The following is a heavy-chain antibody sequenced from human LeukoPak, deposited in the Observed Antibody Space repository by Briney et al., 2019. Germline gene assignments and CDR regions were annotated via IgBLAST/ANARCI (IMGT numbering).Heavy chain of an antibody. V-gene: IGHV3-30*03. Sequence: GGPLTLSCAASGFTFSSYGMHWLRQAPRRGREGVAVISYDGSNKYYADSVKGGFTISRDNSKNTLYLQMNSLRAEDTAVYYCAAHTSAGTWAFDIWGQGTMVTVSS. CDR2: ISYDGSNK. CDR3: AAHTSAGTWAFDI. CDR1: GFTFSSYG. D-gene: IGHD6-13*01. J-gene: IGHJ3*02.